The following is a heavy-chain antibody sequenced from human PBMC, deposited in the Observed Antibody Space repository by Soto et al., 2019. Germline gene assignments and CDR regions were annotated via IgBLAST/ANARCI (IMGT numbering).Heavy chain of an antibody. CDR1: GFSFDDYT. CDR2: ISWDGYNT. V-gene: IGHV3-43*01. Sequence: EVQLVESGGVVVQPGGSLRLSCAASGFSFDDYTMHWVRQAPGKGLEWVSLISWDGYNTYYADSVKGRFTISRDKSTNSLYLQMNSLRTVDTAVYYCAKDNGLVVGKDYWGQGTLVTVSS. D-gene: IGHD2-15*01. CDR3: AKDNGLVVGKDY. J-gene: IGHJ4*02.